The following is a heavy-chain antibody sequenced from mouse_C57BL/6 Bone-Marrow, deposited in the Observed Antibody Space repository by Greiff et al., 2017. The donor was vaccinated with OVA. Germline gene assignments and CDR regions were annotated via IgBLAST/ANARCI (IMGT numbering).Heavy chain of an antibody. CDR1: GYTFTSYW. V-gene: IGHV1-53*01. Sequence: QVQLQQSGTELVKPGASVKLSCKASGYTFTSYWMHWVKQRPGQGLEWIGNINPSNGGTNYNEKFKSKATLTVDKSSSTAYMQLSSLTSEDSAVYYCAREGEMGRGYFDVWGTGTTVTVSS. J-gene: IGHJ1*03. CDR3: AREGEMGRGYFDV. D-gene: IGHD4-1*01. CDR2: INPSNGGT.